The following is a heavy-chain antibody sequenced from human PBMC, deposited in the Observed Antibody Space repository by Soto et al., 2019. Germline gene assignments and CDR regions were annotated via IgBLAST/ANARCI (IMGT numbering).Heavy chain of an antibody. Sequence: QLQLQESGPGLVKPSETLSLTCTVSGDSISTNYYYWGWIRQPPGKGLEWIGSIYYSGSTYYSPSLKSRVTIAADTSKNQFSLKLRSVTAADTAVYYCAANYDSLNYYYYGMDVWGQGTTVTVSS. D-gene: IGHD3-16*01. V-gene: IGHV4-39*01. CDR2: IYYSGST. CDR3: AANYDSLNYYYYGMDV. CDR1: GDSISTNYYY. J-gene: IGHJ6*02.